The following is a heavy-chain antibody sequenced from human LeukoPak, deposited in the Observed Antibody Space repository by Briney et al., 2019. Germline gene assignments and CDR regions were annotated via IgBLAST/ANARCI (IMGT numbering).Heavy chain of an antibody. CDR1: GYTFTSYY. CDR3: VTGGYSGYVV. CDR2: INPSGGST. D-gene: IGHD5-12*01. Sequence: ASVKLSCKASGYTFTSYYMHWVRQAPGQGLEWMGIINPSGGSTSYAQKFQGRVTMTRDMSTSTVYMELSSLRSEDTAVYYCVTGGYSGYVVWGQGTLVTVSS. J-gene: IGHJ4*02. V-gene: IGHV1-46*01.